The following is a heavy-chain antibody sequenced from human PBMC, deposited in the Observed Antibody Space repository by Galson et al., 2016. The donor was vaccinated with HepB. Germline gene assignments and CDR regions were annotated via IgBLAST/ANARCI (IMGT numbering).Heavy chain of an antibody. D-gene: IGHD3-10*01. CDR1: GFTFSNYW. V-gene: IGHV3-74*01. CDR3: ASSVRGSGSPPGGY. Sequence: SLRLSCAASGFTFSNYWMRWVRQAPGKGLVWVSRINSDGSSTGFADSVKGRFTISRDNAKNTLYLQMNSLRAEDTAVYYCASSVRGSGSPPGGYWGQGTLVTVSS. J-gene: IGHJ4*02. CDR2: INSDGSST.